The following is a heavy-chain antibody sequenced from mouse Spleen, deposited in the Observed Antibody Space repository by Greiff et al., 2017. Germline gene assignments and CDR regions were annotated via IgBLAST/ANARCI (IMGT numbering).Heavy chain of an antibody. D-gene: IGHD1-1*01. CDR1: GYTFTSYG. CDR3: ARSLITTVVPHFDY. CDR2: IYPRSGNT. Sequence: QVQLQQSGAELARPGASVKLSCKASGYTFTSYGISWVKQRTGQGLEWIGEIYPRSGNTYYNEKFKGKATLTADKSSSTAYMELRSLTSEDSAVYFCARSLITTVVPHFDYWGQGTTLTVSS. J-gene: IGHJ2*01. V-gene: IGHV1-81*01.